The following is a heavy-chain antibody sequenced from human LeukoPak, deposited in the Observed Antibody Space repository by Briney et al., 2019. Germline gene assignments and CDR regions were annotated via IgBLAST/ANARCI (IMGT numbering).Heavy chain of an antibody. CDR2: IGIADDT. Sequence: PGGSLRLSCAASGFTYSNYDMHSVRQGPGGGLEWVSAIGIADDTHYADSVKGRFTISRENARNSLYLQINSLRDGDTAVYYCVRGGIRVSGIDAFDIWGQGTVVTVSS. V-gene: IGHV3-13*01. CDR3: VRGGIRVSGIDAFDI. D-gene: IGHD5/OR15-5a*01. CDR1: GFTYSNYD. J-gene: IGHJ3*02.